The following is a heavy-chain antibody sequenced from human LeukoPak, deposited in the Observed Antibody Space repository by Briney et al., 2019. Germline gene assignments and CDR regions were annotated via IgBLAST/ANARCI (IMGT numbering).Heavy chain of an antibody. D-gene: IGHD5-18*01. Sequence: PSETLSVTCTVSGGSISSYYWSWIRQPPGKGLEWIGYGYYSGRTKYNPSLKSRVTISVDTSKNHLSLRLTSVAAADTAVYYCAGGTYSYGYDYWGQGTLVTGTS. V-gene: IGHV4-59*01. CDR2: GYYSGRT. CDR3: AGGTYSYGYDY. J-gene: IGHJ4*02. CDR1: GGSISSYY.